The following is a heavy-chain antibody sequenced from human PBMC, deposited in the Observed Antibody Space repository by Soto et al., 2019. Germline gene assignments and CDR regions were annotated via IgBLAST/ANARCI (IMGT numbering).Heavy chain of an antibody. D-gene: IGHD4-17*01. CDR1: GGTFSIYA. Sequence: ASVKVSCKASGGTFSIYAISWVRQAPGQGLEWMGGIIPIFGTANYAQKFQGRVTITTDESTSTAYMELSSLRSEDTAVYYCARDPDYGDLRLDYWGQGTLVTVSS. J-gene: IGHJ4*02. V-gene: IGHV1-69*05. CDR3: ARDPDYGDLRLDY. CDR2: IIPIFGTA.